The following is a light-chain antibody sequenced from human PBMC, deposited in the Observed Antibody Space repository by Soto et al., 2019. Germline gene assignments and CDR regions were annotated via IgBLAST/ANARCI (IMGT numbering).Light chain of an antibody. V-gene: IGKV3-20*01. J-gene: IGKJ1*01. CDR3: QQYGSSAWT. Sequence: ELVLTQSPGTLSLSPGERATLSCRASQSVSSTYLAWYQQKPGQAPRLLIYGPSSRATGIPDRFSGSGSGTDFTLTISRLEPEDFAVYYCQQYGSSAWTFGQGTKVEIK. CDR2: GPS. CDR1: QSVSSTY.